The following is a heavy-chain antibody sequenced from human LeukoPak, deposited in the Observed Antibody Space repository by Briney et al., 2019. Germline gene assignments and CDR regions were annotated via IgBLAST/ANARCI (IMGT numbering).Heavy chain of an antibody. CDR3: ASHDYFVSGSYMY. J-gene: IGHJ4*02. V-gene: IGHV3-53*04. CDR1: GFSVSGNY. Sequence: GGSLRLSCAASGFSVSGNYMSWVRQAPGKGLEWVSVIYSGGSTYYADSVKGRFTISRHNSKNTLYLQMNSLRAGDTAVYYCASHDYFVSGSYMYWGQGTLVTVSS. CDR2: IYSGGST. D-gene: IGHD3-10*01.